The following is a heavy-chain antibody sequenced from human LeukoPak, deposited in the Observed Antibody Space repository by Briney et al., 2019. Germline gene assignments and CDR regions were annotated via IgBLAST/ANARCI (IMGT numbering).Heavy chain of an antibody. D-gene: IGHD3-10*01. CDR1: GYTLTSYG. CDR3: ARDRRGYGSGSYQPSPLDY. CDR2: ISAYNGNT. J-gene: IGHJ4*02. Sequence: ASVKVSCKASGYTLTSYGISWVRQAPGQGLEWMGWISAYNGNTNYAQKLQGRVTMTTDTSTSTAYMELKSLRSDDTAVYYCARDRRGYGSGSYQPSPLDYWGQGTLVTVSS. V-gene: IGHV1-18*01.